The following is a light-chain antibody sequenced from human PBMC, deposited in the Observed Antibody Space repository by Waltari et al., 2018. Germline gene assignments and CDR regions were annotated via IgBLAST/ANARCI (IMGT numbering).Light chain of an antibody. V-gene: IGLV2-11*01. J-gene: IGLJ2*01. CDR2: DVN. CDR1: SSDVVGYNY. Sequence: QSALTQPRSVSGSPGQSVTISCTGTSSDVVGYNYVPWYQQHPYKAPKLMIYDVNKRPSGVPDRFSGSKSGNTASLTISGLQAEDEADYYCCSYAGTYTSYMFFGGGTKLTVL. CDR3: CSYAGTYTSYMF.